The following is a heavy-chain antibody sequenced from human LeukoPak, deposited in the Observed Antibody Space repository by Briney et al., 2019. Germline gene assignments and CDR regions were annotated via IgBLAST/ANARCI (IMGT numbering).Heavy chain of an antibody. D-gene: IGHD3-9*01. CDR2: ISSSSSSYT. Sequence: GGSLRLSCAASGFTFSDYYMSWIRQAPGKGLEWVSYISSSSSSYTNYADSVKGRFTISRDNAKNSLYLQMNSLRAEDTAVYYCARDGDPYYDILTGYSEKYYFDYWGQGTLVTVSS. CDR1: GFTFSDYY. V-gene: IGHV3-11*06. J-gene: IGHJ4*02. CDR3: ARDGDPYYDILTGYSEKYYFDY.